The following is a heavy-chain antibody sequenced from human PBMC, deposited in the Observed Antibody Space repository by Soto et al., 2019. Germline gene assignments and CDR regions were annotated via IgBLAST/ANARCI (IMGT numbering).Heavy chain of an antibody. Sequence: SLRLSCAASGVTFSTYEMNWVRQAPGKGLEWVAYISSSGGIMYYADSVKGRFTVSRDNAKNSMYLQLNSLRADDTAVYYCVRDPNYDGSFDCWGQGTLVTVSS. D-gene: IGHD5-12*01. CDR1: GVTFSTYE. J-gene: IGHJ4*02. V-gene: IGHV3-48*03. CDR2: ISSSGGIM. CDR3: VRDPNYDGSFDC.